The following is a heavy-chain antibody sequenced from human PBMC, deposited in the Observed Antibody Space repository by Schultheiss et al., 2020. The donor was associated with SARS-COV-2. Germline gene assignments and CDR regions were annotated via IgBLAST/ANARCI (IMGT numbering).Heavy chain of an antibody. J-gene: IGHJ6*02. CDR3: ARYYSFYYAMDV. CDR1: GGTFSSYA. Sequence: SVKVSCKASGGTFSSYAISWVRQAPGQGLEWMGGIIPIFGTANYAQKFQGRVTMTTDTSTSTAYMELRSLRSDDTAVYYCARYYSFYYAMDVWGQGTTVTVSS. CDR2: IIPIFGTA. V-gene: IGHV1-69*05.